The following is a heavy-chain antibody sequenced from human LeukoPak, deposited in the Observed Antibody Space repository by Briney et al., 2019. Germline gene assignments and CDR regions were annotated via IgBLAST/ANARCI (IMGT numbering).Heavy chain of an antibody. CDR1: GFSAFGLSSYA. J-gene: IGHJ4*02. V-gene: IGHV3-23*01. D-gene: IGHD3-10*01. CDR3: AKARTANDYGSGSFYKGFDS. Sequence: GGSLRLSCVASGFSAFGLSSYAMSWVRQAPGKGLEWVSVGSASGFTSYGESVRGRFTISGDKSKNTVHLDMNTLRAEDTARYYCAKARTANDYGSGSFYKGFDSWGQGTLVTVSS. CDR2: GSASGFT.